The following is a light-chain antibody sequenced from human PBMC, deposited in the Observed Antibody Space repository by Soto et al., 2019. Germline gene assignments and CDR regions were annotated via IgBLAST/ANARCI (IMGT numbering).Light chain of an antibody. J-gene: IGLJ1*01. CDR3: QSYDSSLSAHYV. CDR2: GNS. V-gene: IGLV1-40*01. Sequence: QSVLTQPPSVSGAPGQRVTISCTGSSSNIGATYDVQWYQQLPGTAPKLLIYGNSNRPSGVPDRFSGSKSGTSASLAITGLQADDKADYYCQSYDSSLSAHYVFGTGTKVTVL. CDR1: SSNIGATYD.